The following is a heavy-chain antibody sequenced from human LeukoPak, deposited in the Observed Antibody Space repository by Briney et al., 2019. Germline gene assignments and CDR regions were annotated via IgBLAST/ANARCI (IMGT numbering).Heavy chain of an antibody. CDR2: IYYSWST. J-gene: IGHJ4*02. CDR1: GGSLSSGSYY. CDR3: ARAPFGDFDY. Sequence: SETLSLTCSVSGGSLSSGSYYWGWIRQPPGKGLEWIGSIYYSWSTHYNPSLKSRVTISIDTSKNQFSLKVSSVTAADTAVYYCARAPFGDFDYWGQGTLVTVSS. D-gene: IGHD3-10*01. V-gene: IGHV4-39*01.